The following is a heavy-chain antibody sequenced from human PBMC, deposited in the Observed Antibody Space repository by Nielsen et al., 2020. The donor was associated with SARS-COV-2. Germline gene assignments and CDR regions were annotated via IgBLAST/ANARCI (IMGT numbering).Heavy chain of an antibody. CDR3: ARDRLHPIPFDP. CDR1: GGSFSGYY. Sequence: SETLSLTCAVYGGSFSGYYWSWIRQPPGKGLEWIGEINHSGSTDYNPSLKSRVTISVDTSKNQFSLMLSSVTAADTAVYYCARDRLHPIPFDPWGQGTLVTVSS. D-gene: IGHD4-11*01. J-gene: IGHJ5*02. CDR2: INHSGST. V-gene: IGHV4-34*01.